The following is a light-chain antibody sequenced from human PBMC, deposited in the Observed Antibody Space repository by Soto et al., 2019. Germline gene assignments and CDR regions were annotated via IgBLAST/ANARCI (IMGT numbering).Light chain of an antibody. CDR3: HSYDTSLSGYV. Sequence: HSVLTQPPSVSAAPGQRVTISCTGSSSNIGGGYDVHWYQQLPGTAPKLLIYGNSNRPSGVPDRFSGSKSGTSASLAITGLQAEDEADYYCHSYDTSLSGYVFGAGTKLTVL. V-gene: IGLV1-40*01. CDR1: SSNIGGGYD. J-gene: IGLJ1*01. CDR2: GNS.